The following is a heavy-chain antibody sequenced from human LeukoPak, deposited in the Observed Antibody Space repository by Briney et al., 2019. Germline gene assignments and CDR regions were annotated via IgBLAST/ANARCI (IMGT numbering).Heavy chain of an antibody. J-gene: IGHJ6*03. V-gene: IGHV3-73*01. D-gene: IGHD1-14*01. CDR1: GFTFSDST. Sequence: GGSLKLSCAVSGFTFSDSTMHWVRQASGKGLEWVGRIRSKANSYATAYAASVKGRFTISRDDSKNTAYLQMVSMKTEDTAVYYCTSIPPGATYYYYMDVWGKGTTVTVSS. CDR2: IRSKANSYAT. CDR3: TSIPPGATYYYYMDV.